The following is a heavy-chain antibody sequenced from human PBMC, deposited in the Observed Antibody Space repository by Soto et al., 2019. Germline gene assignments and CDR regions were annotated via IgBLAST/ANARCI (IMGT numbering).Heavy chain of an antibody. CDR2: IYPGDSDT. D-gene: IGHD3-22*01. J-gene: IGHJ6*02. Sequence: ESLKVSFKGSGYRFTSYWIVWVRQMPGKGLEWMGIIYPGDSDTRYSPSFQGRVTISADKSISTAYLQWSSLKASDTAMYYCARRRYYDRSGYYHYYYYGMDVWGQGTTVTVSS. CDR1: GYRFTSYW. V-gene: IGHV5-51*01. CDR3: ARRRYYDRSGYYHYYYYGMDV.